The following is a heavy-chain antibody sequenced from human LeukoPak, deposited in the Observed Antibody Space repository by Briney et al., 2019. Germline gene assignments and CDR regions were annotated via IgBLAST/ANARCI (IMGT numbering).Heavy chain of an antibody. CDR3: ARGPNTAGNYRAFDL. V-gene: IGHV4-59*01. CDR1: GGSISSYY. CDR2: INYSGST. D-gene: IGHD4-11*01. Sequence: SETLSLTCTVSGGSISSYYWSWIRQPPGKGLEWIGYINYSGSTNYNSSLKSRGTISVDTSKNQFSLKLSSVTAADTAVYYCARGPNTAGNYRAFDLWGQGTKVTVSP. J-gene: IGHJ3*01.